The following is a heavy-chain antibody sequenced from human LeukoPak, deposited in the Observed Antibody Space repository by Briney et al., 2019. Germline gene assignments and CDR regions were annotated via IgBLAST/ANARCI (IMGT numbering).Heavy chain of an antibody. CDR2: IKQDESEK. Sequence: GGSLRLSCAASGFTFSNYWMNWVRQAPGKGLEWVANIKQDESEKYYVDSVKGRFTISRDNAKNSLYLQMSNLRAEDTAVYYCARGEFARGALFDYWGQGTLVSDSS. J-gene: IGHJ4*02. CDR3: ARGEFARGALFDY. D-gene: IGHD3-10*01. V-gene: IGHV3-7*05. CDR1: GFTFSNYW.